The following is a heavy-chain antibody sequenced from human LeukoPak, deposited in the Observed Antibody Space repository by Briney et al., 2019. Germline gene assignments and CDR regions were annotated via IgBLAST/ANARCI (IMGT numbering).Heavy chain of an antibody. CDR3: ARGHFVVARPKLPYDY. CDR2: INHSGST. J-gene: IGHJ4*02. CDR1: GGSFSGYY. D-gene: IGHD6-6*01. Sequence: SETLSLTCAVYGGSFSGYYWSWIRQPPGKGLEWIGEINHSGSTNYNPSLKSRVTISVDTSKNQFSLKLSSVTAADTAVYYCARGHFVVARPKLPYDYWGQGTLVTVSS. V-gene: IGHV4-34*01.